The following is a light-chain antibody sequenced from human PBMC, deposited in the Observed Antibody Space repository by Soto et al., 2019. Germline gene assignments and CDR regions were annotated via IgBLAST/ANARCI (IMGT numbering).Light chain of an antibody. CDR1: QSVNSDY. CDR3: QQYGPSPWT. Sequence: EIVLTQSPGTLSLFPGERATLSCRATQSVNSDYLAWYQQKPGQAPRLLIYIASRRATGIPDRFSGSGSGTDLTLTISRLEPEDFAVYYCQQYGPSPWTFGQGTNVEIK. V-gene: IGKV3-20*01. J-gene: IGKJ1*01. CDR2: IAS.